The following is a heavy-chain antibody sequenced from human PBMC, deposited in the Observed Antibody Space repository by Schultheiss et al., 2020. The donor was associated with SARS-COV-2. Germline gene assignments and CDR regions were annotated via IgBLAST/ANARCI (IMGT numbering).Heavy chain of an antibody. CDR2: INHSGST. D-gene: IGHD5-12*01. J-gene: IGHJ6*02. CDR1: GGSFSGYY. Sequence: SQTLSLTCAVYGGSFSGYYWSWIRQPPGKGLEWIGEINHSGSTNYNPSLKSRVTISVDTSKNQFSLKLSSVTAADTAVYYCARDIRWGYDTVTWGMDVWGPGTTVTVSS. V-gene: IGHV4-34*01. CDR3: ARDIRWGYDTVTWGMDV.